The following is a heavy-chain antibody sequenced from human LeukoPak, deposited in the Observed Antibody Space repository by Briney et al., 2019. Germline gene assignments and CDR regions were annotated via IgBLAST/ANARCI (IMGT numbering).Heavy chain of an antibody. Sequence: GGSLRLSCAASGFTFSRYWIHWVRQAPGKGLEWVSRINPDGSTTTHADSVKGRFTISRDNAKNTLYLQMNSLRAEDTAMYYCARVLSGSWDWFDPWGQGTLVTASS. D-gene: IGHD3-22*01. V-gene: IGHV3-74*01. CDR2: INPDGSTT. J-gene: IGHJ5*02. CDR1: GFTFSRYW. CDR3: ARVLSGSWDWFDP.